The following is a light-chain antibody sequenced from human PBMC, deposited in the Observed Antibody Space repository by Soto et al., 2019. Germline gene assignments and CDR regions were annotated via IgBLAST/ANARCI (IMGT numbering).Light chain of an antibody. CDR1: QGIYSH. J-gene: IGKJ5*01. CDR2: DAS. Sequence: DIQLTQSPSLLSASVGDRVTVTCRASQGIYSHLAWYQQKPGKAPKVLISDASTLHSGVPSRFNGSGSATQFTLTISSLQPEDIATYYCQQFNSYPITFGQGTRLEIK. V-gene: IGKV1-9*01. CDR3: QQFNSYPIT.